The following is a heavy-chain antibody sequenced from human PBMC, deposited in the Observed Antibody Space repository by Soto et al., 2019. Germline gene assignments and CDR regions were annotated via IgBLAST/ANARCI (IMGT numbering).Heavy chain of an antibody. CDR1: GLPFGDNW. CDR3: ARDSYSSATH. D-gene: IGHD3-10*01. Sequence: PGGSLRLSCAASGLPFGDNWMHWVRQAPGRGLVRVSRISNDGSDTTYADTVRGRFTVSRDNAKNTLYLQMNGLRADDTAVYYCARDSYSSATHWGHGTLVTVSS. CDR2: ISNDGSDT. V-gene: IGHV3-74*01. J-gene: IGHJ4*01.